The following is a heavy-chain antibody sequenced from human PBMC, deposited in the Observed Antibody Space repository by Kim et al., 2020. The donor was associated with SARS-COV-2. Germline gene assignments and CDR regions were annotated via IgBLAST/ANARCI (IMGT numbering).Heavy chain of an antibody. V-gene: IGHV1-18*01. J-gene: IGHJ4*02. Sequence: ASVKVSCKASGYTFTSYGISWVRQAPGQGLEWMGWISAYNGNTNYAQKLQGRVTMTTDTSTSTAYMELRSLRSDDTAVYYCVRDPTAYCGGDCYYYGCFDYWGQGTLVTVSS. D-gene: IGHD2-21*02. CDR2: ISAYNGNT. CDR3: VRDPTAYCGGDCYYYGCFDY. CDR1: GYTFTSYG.